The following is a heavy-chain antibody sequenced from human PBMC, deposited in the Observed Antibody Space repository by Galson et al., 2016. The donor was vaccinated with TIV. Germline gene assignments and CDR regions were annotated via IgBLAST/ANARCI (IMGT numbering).Heavy chain of an antibody. D-gene: IGHD2-21*01. CDR3: ARDAVIGTPDYFDY. Sequence: SLRLSCAASGFTFSNYPMHWVRQTPGKGLEWVAVISYDGRIEDYADSVKGRFTISRDGSRNTLYLQMNSLRTEDTAIYYCARDAVIGTPDYFDYWGQGTLVTVSS. CDR2: ISYDGRIE. V-gene: IGHV3-30*01. J-gene: IGHJ4*02. CDR1: GFTFSNYP.